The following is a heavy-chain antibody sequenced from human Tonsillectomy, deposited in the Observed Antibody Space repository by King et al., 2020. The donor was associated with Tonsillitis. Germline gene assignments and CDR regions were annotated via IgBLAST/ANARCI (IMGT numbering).Heavy chain of an antibody. J-gene: IGHJ3*02. CDR1: GFTFSDYY. V-gene: IGHV3-11*05. Sequence: VQLVQSGGGLVKPGGSLRLSCAASGFTFSDYYMTWIRQAPGKGLKWVSYISTSSGYTNYADSVKGRFTIFRDIAKNSLYLQMNSLRADDTAVYYCARSREQWLATSAFDIWGQGTMVTVSS. D-gene: IGHD6-19*01. CDR2: ISTSSGYT. CDR3: ARSREQWLATSAFDI.